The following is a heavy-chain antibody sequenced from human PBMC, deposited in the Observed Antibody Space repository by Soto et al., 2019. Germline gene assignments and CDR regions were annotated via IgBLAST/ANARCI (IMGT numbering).Heavy chain of an antibody. CDR3: ARDSRYMAVAGTGGRFDY. J-gene: IGHJ4*02. V-gene: IGHV3-48*02. D-gene: IGHD6-19*01. Sequence: GGSLRLSCAASGFTFSSYSRNWVRQAPGKGLEWVSYISSSSSTIYYADSVKGRFTISRDNAKNSLYLQMNSLRDEDTAVYYCARDSRYMAVAGTGGRFDYWGQGTLVTAPQ. CDR1: GFTFSSYS. CDR2: ISSSSSTI.